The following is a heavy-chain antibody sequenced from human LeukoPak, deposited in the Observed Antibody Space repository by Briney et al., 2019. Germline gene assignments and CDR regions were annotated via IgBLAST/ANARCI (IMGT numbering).Heavy chain of an antibody. D-gene: IGHD1-26*01. CDR3: ARLISGSYPDY. Sequence: GALRLSCAASGFTFSSYSMNWVRQAPGKGLEWVSSISSSSSYMYYADSVKGRFTISRDNAKNSLYLQMNSLRAEDTAVYYCARLISGSYPDYWGQGTLVTVSS. CDR1: GFTFSSYS. CDR2: ISSSSSYM. V-gene: IGHV3-21*01. J-gene: IGHJ4*02.